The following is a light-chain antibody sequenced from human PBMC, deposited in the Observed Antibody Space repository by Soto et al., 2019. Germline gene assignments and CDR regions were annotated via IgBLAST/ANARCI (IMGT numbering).Light chain of an antibody. CDR3: QQYNSFALT. CDR1: QSISSW. Sequence: DLQMTQSPSTLSASVGDRVTITCRASQSISSWLAWYQQKPGKAPKLLIYDASSLESGVPSRFSGSGSGTDFTLTISSLQPDDFATYYCQQYNSFALTFGGGTKVEIK. CDR2: DAS. J-gene: IGKJ4*01. V-gene: IGKV1-5*01.